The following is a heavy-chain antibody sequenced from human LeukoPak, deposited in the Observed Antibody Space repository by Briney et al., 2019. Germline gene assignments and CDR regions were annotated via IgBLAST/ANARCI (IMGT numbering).Heavy chain of an antibody. V-gene: IGHV3-7*01. CDR1: GFTFRNYW. Sequence: GGSLRLSCTASGFTFRNYWMSWVRQAPGKGLECVAYIKEDGSDKNYVDSVKGRFTISRDNAKSSLYLQTNSLRVEDTAVYYCVRGTRSNSFWGQGTQVTVSS. CDR2: IKEDGSDK. D-gene: IGHD6-6*01. J-gene: IGHJ4*02. CDR3: VRGTRSNSF.